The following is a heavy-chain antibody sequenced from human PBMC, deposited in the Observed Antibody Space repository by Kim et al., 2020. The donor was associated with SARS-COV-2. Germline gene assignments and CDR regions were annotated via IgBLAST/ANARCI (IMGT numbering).Heavy chain of an antibody. CDR2: INHSGST. CDR3: ARGIRVRGVIISYWFDP. V-gene: IGHV4-34*01. D-gene: IGHD3-10*01. CDR1: GGSFSGYY. J-gene: IGHJ5*02. Sequence: SETLSLTCAAYGGSFSGYYWSWIRQPPGKGMEWIGEINHSGSTNYNPSLKSRVTISVDTSKNQFSLKLSSVTAADTAVYYCARGIRVRGVIISYWFDPWGQRTLVSVSS.